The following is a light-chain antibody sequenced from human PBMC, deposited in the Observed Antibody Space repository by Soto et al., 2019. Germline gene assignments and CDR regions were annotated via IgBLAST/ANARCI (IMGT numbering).Light chain of an antibody. Sequence: DIQMTQSPSTLSASVGDRFTITCRASQTISNWLAWYQQKPGKAPKLLIYKASTLESGVPSRFSGSGSGTEFTLTISSPQSEDFAVYYCQQYNNWPPTFGQGTRLEIK. CDR2: KAS. V-gene: IGKV1-5*03. CDR3: QQYNNWPPT. CDR1: QTISNW. J-gene: IGKJ5*01.